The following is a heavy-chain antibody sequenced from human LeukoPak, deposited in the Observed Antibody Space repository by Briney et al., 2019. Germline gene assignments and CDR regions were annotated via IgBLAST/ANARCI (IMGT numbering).Heavy chain of an antibody. J-gene: IGHJ4*02. CDR3: ARDRSDYYGSGSHFDY. Sequence: SETLSLTCTVSGGSISSGSYYWSWIRQPAGKGLEWIGYIYYSGSTNYNPSLKSRVTISVDTSKNQFSLKLSSVTAADTAVYYCARDRSDYYGSGSHFDYWGRGTLVTVSS. CDR1: GGSISSGSYY. CDR2: IYYSGST. V-gene: IGHV4-61*10. D-gene: IGHD3-10*01.